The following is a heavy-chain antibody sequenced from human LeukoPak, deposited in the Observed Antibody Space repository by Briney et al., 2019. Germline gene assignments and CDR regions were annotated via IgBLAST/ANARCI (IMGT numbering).Heavy chain of an antibody. V-gene: IGHV4-30-4*07. CDR1: GGSISSGGYS. J-gene: IGHJ4*02. CDR2: IYYSGST. CDR3: ARAIVATEGIDY. D-gene: IGHD5-12*01. Sequence: SQTLSLTCAVSGGSISSGGYSWSWIRQPPGKGLEWIGYIYYSGSTNYNPSLKSRVTISVDTSKNQFSLKLSSVTAADTAVYYCARAIVATEGIDYWGQGTLVTVSS.